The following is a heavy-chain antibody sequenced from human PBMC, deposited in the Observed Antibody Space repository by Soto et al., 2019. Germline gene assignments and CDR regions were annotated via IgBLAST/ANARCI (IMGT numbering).Heavy chain of an antibody. D-gene: IGHD2-15*01. V-gene: IGHV3-23*01. CDR2: ISGSGGGT. CDR1: GFTFSSYA. CDR3: ARDNHSGYCSGGSCKPRYAFDI. J-gene: IGHJ3*02. Sequence: GGSLRLSCAASGFTFSSYAMSWVRQAPGKGLEWVSAISGSGGGTYYADSVKGQFTISRDNSKNTLYLQMNSLRAEDTAVYYCARDNHSGYCSGGSCKPRYAFDIWGQGTMVTVSS.